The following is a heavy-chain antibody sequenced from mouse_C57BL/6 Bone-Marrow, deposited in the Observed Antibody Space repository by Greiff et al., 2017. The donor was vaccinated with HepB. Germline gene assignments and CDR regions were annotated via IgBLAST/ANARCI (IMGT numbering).Heavy chain of an antibody. J-gene: IGHJ1*03. CDR1: GYAFTNYL. CDR2: INPGSGGT. V-gene: IGHV1-54*01. D-gene: IGHD1-1*01. CDR3: ARGGFCYYGSSPWYFDV. Sequence: VQLQQSGAELVRPGTSVKVSCKASGYAFTNYLIEWVKQRPGQGLEWIGVINPGSGGTNYNEKFKGKATLTADKSSSTAYMQLSSLTSEDSAVYFCARGGFCYYGSSPWYFDVWGTGTTVTVSS.